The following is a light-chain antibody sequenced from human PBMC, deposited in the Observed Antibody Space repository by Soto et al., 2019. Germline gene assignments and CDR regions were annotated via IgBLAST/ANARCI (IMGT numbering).Light chain of an antibody. CDR2: EVT. CDR1: SSDVGGYDY. V-gene: IGLV2-8*01. CDR3: SSFVAGNNYWV. Sequence: QSALTQPPSASGSPGRSVTISCTGTSSDVGGYDYVSWFQQHPGKAPKLIIYEVTKRPSGLPDRFSASKSGNTASLTVSGLQAEDEADYYCSSFVAGNNYWVFGGGTQLTVL. J-gene: IGLJ3*02.